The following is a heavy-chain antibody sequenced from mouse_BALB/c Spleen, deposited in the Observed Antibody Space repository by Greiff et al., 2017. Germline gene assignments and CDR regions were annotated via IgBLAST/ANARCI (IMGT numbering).Heavy chain of an antibody. J-gene: IGHJ4*01. CDR3: ARRDYLYYYAMDY. CDR1: GYSFTSYY. CDR2: IDPFNGGT. V-gene: IGHV1S135*01. D-gene: IGHD1-1*01. Sequence: VQLKESGPELMKPGASVKISCKASGYSFTSYYMHWVKQSHGKSLEWIGYIDPFNGGTSYNQKFKGKATLTVDKSSSTAYMHLSSLTSEDSAVYYCARRDYLYYYAMDYWGQGTSVTVSS.